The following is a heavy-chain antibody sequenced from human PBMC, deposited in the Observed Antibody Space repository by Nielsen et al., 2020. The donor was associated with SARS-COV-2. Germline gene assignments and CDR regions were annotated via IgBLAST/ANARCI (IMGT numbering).Heavy chain of an antibody. CDR1: GFTFDDYA. Sequence: GGSLRLSCAASGFTFDDYAMHWVRQAPGKGLEWVSGISWNSGSISYADSVKGRFTISRDNAKNSLYLQMNSLRAEDTALYYCAKETGYSYYYMDVWGKGTTVTVSS. D-gene: IGHD7-27*01. V-gene: IGHV3-9*01. CDR2: ISWNSGSI. J-gene: IGHJ6*03. CDR3: AKETGYSYYYMDV.